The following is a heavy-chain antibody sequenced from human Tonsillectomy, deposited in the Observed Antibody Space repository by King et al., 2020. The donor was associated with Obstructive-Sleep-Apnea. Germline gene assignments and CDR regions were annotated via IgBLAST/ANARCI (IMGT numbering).Heavy chain of an antibody. CDR3: ASLWGGDYHFDY. CDR1: GGSISSSSYY. Sequence: PLQESGPGLVKPSETLSLTCTVSGGSISSSSYYWGWIRQPPGKGLEWIGCIYYSGSTYYNPSLKSRVTISVDTSKNQFSLKLSSVTAADTAVYYCASLWGGDYHFDYWGQGTLVTVSS. J-gene: IGHJ4*02. D-gene: IGHD4-17*01. V-gene: IGHV4-39*01. CDR2: IYYSGST.